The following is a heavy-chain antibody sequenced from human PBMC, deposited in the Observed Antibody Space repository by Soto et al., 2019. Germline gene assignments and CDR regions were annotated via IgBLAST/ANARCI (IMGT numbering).Heavy chain of an antibody. D-gene: IGHD3-3*01. CDR3: ARIDDRIGWFDP. CDR2: IYYSGST. J-gene: IGHJ5*02. CDR1: GGSISSYY. Sequence: QVQLQESGPGLVKPSETLSLTCTVSGGSISSYYWSWIRQPPGKGLEWIGYIYYSGSTNYNPSLKSRVTISVDTSKNPFSLNLSSVTAEDTAVYYCARIDDRIGWFDPWGQGTLVTVSS. V-gene: IGHV4-59*08.